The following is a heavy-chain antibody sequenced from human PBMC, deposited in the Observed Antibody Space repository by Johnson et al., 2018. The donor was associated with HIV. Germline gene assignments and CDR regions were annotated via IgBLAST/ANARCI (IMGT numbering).Heavy chain of an antibody. CDR1: GFSFDEYD. D-gene: IGHD4-11*01. CDR2: IGTAGDT. V-gene: IGHV3-13*01. CDR3: ARFRSSNWFDAFDI. Sequence: VQLVESGGGVARPGGSLRLSCEASGFSFDEYDMSWVRQAPGKGLEWVSTIGTAGDTYYVGSVKGRFTISRENAKNSLYLQMNSLRAGDTAVYYCARFRSSNWFDAFDIWGQGTMVTVSS. J-gene: IGHJ3*02.